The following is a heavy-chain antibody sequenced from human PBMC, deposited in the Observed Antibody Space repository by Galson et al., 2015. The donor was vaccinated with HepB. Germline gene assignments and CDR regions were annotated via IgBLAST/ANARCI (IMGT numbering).Heavy chain of an antibody. V-gene: IGHV1-24*01. CDR1: GHTLTELS. D-gene: IGHD3-10*01. J-gene: IGHJ4*02. CDR3: ATETYYYGSGVLDY. Sequence: SVKVSCKVSGHTLTELSMHWVRQAPGKGLEWMGGFDPEDGETIYAQKFQGRVTMTEDTSTDTAYMELSSLRSEDTAVYYCATETYYYGSGVLDYWGQGTLVTVSS. CDR2: FDPEDGET.